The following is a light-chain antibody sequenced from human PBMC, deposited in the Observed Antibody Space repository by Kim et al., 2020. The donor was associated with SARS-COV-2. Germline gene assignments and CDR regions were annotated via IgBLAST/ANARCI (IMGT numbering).Light chain of an antibody. CDR2: GAS. Sequence: EIVLTQSPGSLSLSPGERATLSCRASQSVSTSYLAWYQQKPGQAPRLLIYGASSRATDIPDRFSGSGSGTDFTLTISRLEPEDFAVYYCQQYGRSAYTFGQGTKLEI. CDR1: QSVSTSY. V-gene: IGKV3-20*01. CDR3: QQYGRSAYT. J-gene: IGKJ2*01.